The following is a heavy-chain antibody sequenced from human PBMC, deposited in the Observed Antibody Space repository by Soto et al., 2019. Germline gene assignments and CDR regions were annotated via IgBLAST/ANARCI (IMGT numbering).Heavy chain of an antibody. Sequence: SETLSLTCTVSGGSISSGGYYWSWIRQHPGKGLEWIGYIYYSGSTYYNPSLKSRVTISVDTSKNQFSLKLSSVTAADTAVYYCARERFWSGLLACYFDYWGQGTLVTVSS. CDR3: ARERFWSGLLACYFDY. D-gene: IGHD3-3*01. V-gene: IGHV4-31*03. CDR1: GGSISSGGYY. J-gene: IGHJ4*02. CDR2: IYYSGST.